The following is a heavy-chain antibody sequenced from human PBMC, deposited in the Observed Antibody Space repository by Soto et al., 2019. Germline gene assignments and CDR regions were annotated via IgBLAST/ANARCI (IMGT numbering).Heavy chain of an antibody. Sequence: QVHLRESGPGLVKPSGTLSLTCTVSGASVSSSSWWTWVRQSPGKGLEWIGEIYHVGITRYNPSLKTRVTMSVDKKQNQFYLKLTSVTAADAAVYYCARDLPGTDYDILMGGSWGPGARVIVSS. CDR3: ARDLPGTDYDILMGGS. V-gene: IGHV4-4*02. CDR1: GASVSSSSW. CDR2: IYHVGIT. D-gene: IGHD3-9*01. J-gene: IGHJ5*02.